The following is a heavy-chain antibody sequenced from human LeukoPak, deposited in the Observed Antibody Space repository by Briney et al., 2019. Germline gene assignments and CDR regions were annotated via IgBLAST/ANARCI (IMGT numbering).Heavy chain of an antibody. J-gene: IGHJ4*02. CDR1: GFTFSDYA. CDR3: ARSITGYGWKYSFDC. D-gene: IGHD5-18*01. V-gene: IGHV3-49*04. CDR2: IRSETYGVTP. Sequence: PGGSLRLSCSTSGFTFSDYAMTWVRQAPGEGLEWVGLIRSETYGVTPEYAASVRGRFTISRDDSQGIAYLQMNSLKTEDTAVYYCARSITGYGWKYSFDCWGQGTLVTVSS.